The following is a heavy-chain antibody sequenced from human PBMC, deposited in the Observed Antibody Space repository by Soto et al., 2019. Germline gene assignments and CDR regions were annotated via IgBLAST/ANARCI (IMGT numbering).Heavy chain of an antibody. J-gene: IGHJ5*02. Sequence: QLLLQESGPGLVKPSETVSLTCTVSGGSISSSSYYWGWIRQPPGKGLEWIGSIYYSGSTYYNPSLKSRVTISVDTSKNQFSLKLSSVTAADTAVYYCARHRGFGERSLFGFDPCRQGTLVTVSS. D-gene: IGHD3-10*01. CDR3: ARHRGFGERSLFGFDP. CDR2: IYYSGST. V-gene: IGHV4-39*01. CDR1: GGSISSSSYY.